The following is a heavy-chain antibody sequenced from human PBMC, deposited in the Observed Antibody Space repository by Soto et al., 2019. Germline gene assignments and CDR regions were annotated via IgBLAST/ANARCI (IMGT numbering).Heavy chain of an antibody. CDR2: IIPILGIA. CDR1: GGTFSSYT. CDR3: ASGYYYDSSGYSSPGFDY. J-gene: IGHJ4*02. Sequence: QVQLVQSGAEVKKPGSSVKVSCKASGGTFSSYTISWVRQAPGQGLEWMGRIIPILGIANYAQKFQGRVTITADKSTSTAYMELSSLRSEDTAMYYCASGYYYDSSGYSSPGFDYWGQGTLVTVSS. V-gene: IGHV1-69*02. D-gene: IGHD3-22*01.